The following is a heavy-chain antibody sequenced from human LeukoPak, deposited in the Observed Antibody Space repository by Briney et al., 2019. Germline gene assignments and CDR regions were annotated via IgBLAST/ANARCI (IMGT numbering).Heavy chain of an antibody. D-gene: IGHD3-3*01. Sequence: SETLSLTCAVYGGSFSGYYWSWIRQPPGKGLEWIGEINHSGSTNYNPSLESRVTISVDTSKNQFSLKLSSVTAADTAVYYCARASGYPRHNWFDPWGQGTLVTVSS. CDR2: INHSGST. CDR1: GGSFSGYY. CDR3: ARASGYPRHNWFDP. J-gene: IGHJ5*02. V-gene: IGHV4-34*01.